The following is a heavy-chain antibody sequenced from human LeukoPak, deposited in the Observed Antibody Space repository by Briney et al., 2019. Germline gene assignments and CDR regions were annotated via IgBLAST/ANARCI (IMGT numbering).Heavy chain of an antibody. CDR1: GYTLTELS. CDR2: FDPEDGET. CDR3: ATDRSGIAVAGSLKTKPEQFDY. D-gene: IGHD6-19*01. V-gene: IGHV1-24*01. J-gene: IGHJ4*02. Sequence: ASVKVSCKVSGYTLTELSMHWVRQAPGKGLEWMGGFDPEDGETIYAQKFQGRVTMTEDTSTDTAYMELSSLRSEDTAVYYCATDRSGIAVAGSLKTKPEQFDYWGQGTLVTVSS.